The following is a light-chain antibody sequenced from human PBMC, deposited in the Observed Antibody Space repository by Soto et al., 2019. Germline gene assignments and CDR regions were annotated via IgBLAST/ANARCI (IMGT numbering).Light chain of an antibody. CDR2: DTF. J-gene: IGKJ4*01. CDR3: QHRSAWPIT. CDR1: QSVSGY. Sequence: EVVLTQSPVTLSLSPGERATLSCRASQSVSGYLAWYQQKPGQAPRLLIYDTFNRATGTPARFSSSGSGTDFTLTISSLEPEDFAVYYCQHRSAWPITYGGGTKVEI. V-gene: IGKV3-11*01.